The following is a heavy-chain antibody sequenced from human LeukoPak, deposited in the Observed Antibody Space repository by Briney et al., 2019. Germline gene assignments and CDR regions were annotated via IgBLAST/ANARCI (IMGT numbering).Heavy chain of an antibody. D-gene: IGHD4-17*01. J-gene: IGHJ4*02. CDR1: GYSFSNYW. CDR2: IYPGDSDT. V-gene: IGHV5-51*01. Sequence: GESLKISCKGSGYSFSNYWIGWVRQLPGKGLEWMGIIYPGDSDTRYSPSFQGQVTISVDESINTAYLQWSSLEASDTAMYYCARQYGRPFDYWGQGTLVTVSS. CDR3: ARQYGRPFDY.